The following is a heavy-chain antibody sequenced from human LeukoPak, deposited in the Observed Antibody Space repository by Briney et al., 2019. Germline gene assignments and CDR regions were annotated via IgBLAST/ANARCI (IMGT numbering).Heavy chain of an antibody. J-gene: IGHJ4*02. CDR2: IRTTAEGAKYA. CDR1: GFSFTDYP. V-gene: IGHV3-48*02. D-gene: IGHD3-9*01. CDR3: ATDQRYAFDY. Sequence: GGSLRLSCATSGFSFTDYPMNWVRQAPGKGLEWIANIRTTAEGAKYAYYADSVKGRVTISRDDGKNTLYLHMNSLRDDDTAVYYCATDQRYAFDYWGQGILVTVSS.